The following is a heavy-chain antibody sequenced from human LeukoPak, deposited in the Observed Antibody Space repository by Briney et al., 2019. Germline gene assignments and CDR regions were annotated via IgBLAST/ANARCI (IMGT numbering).Heavy chain of an antibody. CDR1: GGSTSSGSYY. CDR3: ARGFLPDAFDI. V-gene: IGHV4-61*02. CDR2: IYTSGST. Sequence: SETLSLTCTVSGGSTSSGSYYWSWIRQPAGKGLEWIGRIYTSGSTNYNPSFKSRVTISVDKSKNQFSLKLSSVTAADTAVYYCARGFLPDAFDIWGQGTMVTVSP. D-gene: IGHD2/OR15-2a*01. J-gene: IGHJ3*02.